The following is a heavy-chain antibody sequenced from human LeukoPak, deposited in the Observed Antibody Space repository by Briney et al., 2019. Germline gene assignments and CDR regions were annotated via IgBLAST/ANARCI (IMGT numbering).Heavy chain of an antibody. D-gene: IGHD3-3*01. Sequence: GGSLRLSCAASGFTFSSYSMNWVRQAPGKGLEWVSSISSSSSYIYYADSVKGRFTISRDNAKNSLHLQMNSLRAEDTAVYYCARYYDFWSGYYTYYYMDVWGKGTTVTVSS. CDR2: ISSSSSYI. CDR1: GFTFSSYS. V-gene: IGHV3-21*01. CDR3: ARYYDFWSGYYTYYYMDV. J-gene: IGHJ6*03.